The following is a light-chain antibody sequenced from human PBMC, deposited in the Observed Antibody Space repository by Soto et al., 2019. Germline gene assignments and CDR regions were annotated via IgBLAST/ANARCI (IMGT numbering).Light chain of an antibody. Sequence: QSALTQPRSVSGSPGQSVTISCTGTSSDVGGYNYVSWYQQHPGKAPKLMIYDVSKRPSGVPDRFSGSKSGNTASLTISGLQAEDEADYYCCSYAGSPYGFGTGTMLTVL. CDR3: CSYAGSPYG. V-gene: IGLV2-11*01. CDR1: SSDVGGYNY. J-gene: IGLJ1*01. CDR2: DVS.